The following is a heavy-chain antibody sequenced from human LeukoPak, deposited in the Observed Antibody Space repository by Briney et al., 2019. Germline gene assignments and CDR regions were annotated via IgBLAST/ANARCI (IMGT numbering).Heavy chain of an antibody. Sequence: GRSLRLSCAASGFTFSSYAMHWVRQAPGKGLEWVAVILYDGSNKYYADSVKGRFTISRDNSKNTLSLQMNSLRAEDTAVYYCARGKDCTNGVCYQYYHYYYMDVWGKGTSVTVSS. CDR1: GFTFSSYA. CDR3: ARGKDCTNGVCYQYYHYYYMDV. J-gene: IGHJ6*03. V-gene: IGHV3-30*04. CDR2: ILYDGSNK. D-gene: IGHD2-8*01.